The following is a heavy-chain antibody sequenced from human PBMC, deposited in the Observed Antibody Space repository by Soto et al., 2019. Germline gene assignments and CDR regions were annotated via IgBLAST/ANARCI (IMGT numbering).Heavy chain of an antibody. V-gene: IGHV3-30*03. J-gene: IGHJ6*02. CDR3: AREARSRAVTATRVYGMDV. CDR2: ISHDGSNK. D-gene: IGHD4-17*01. CDR1: GFTFSDYG. Sequence: QVNLVESGGGVVQPGRSLRLSSAASGFTFSDYGMHWVRQAPGKGLEWVAGISHDGSNKFYGDSVKGRFTISRDKPKNNLLTRTDSLRADDTAVYFCAREARSRAVTATRVYGMDVWGQVTRVPVSS.